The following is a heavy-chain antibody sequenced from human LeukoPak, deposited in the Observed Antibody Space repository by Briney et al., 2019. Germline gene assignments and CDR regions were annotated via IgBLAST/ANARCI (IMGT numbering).Heavy chain of an antibody. CDR1: GYTLTELS. CDR3: ARGSGTSWFDY. CDR2: MNSNTGDT. V-gene: IGHV1-2*04. D-gene: IGHD6-25*01. J-gene: IGHJ5*01. Sequence: GASVKVSCKVSGYTLTELSMHWVRQAPGKGLEWMGWMNSNTGDTKNAQKFQGCVTMTRDTSITTAYMEVSRLTFDDTAVYYCARGSGTSWFDYWGQGTLVTVSS.